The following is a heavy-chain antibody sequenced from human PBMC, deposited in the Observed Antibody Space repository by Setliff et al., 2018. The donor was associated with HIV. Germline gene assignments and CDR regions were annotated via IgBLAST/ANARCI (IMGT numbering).Heavy chain of an antibody. Sequence: PSETLSLTCTISGGSISSYYWSWIRQPPGEGLEWIGNIHSSGSTNYNPSLKSRVTITVDTSKNQLSLKLDSVTAADTATYYCARDSLVTAGIPSDYWGQGALVTVSS. J-gene: IGHJ4*02. CDR1: GGSISSYY. V-gene: IGHV4-4*09. CDR3: ARDSLVTAGIPSDY. CDR2: IHSSGST. D-gene: IGHD2-2*02.